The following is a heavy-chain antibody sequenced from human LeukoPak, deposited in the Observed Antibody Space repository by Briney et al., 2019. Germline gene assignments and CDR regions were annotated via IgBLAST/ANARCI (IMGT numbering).Heavy chain of an antibody. CDR1: GFTFSSYA. J-gene: IGHJ6*03. CDR3: ARVAGEGNSSYYYHMDV. V-gene: IGHV3-23*01. CDR2: ISGSGGST. Sequence: GGSLRLSCAASGFTFSSYAMSWVRQAPGKGLEWVSAISGSGGSTYYADSVKGRFTISRDSAKKTLFLQMNSLRVEDTAVYYCARVAGEGNSSYYYHMDVWGKGTTVTISS. D-gene: IGHD4-23*01.